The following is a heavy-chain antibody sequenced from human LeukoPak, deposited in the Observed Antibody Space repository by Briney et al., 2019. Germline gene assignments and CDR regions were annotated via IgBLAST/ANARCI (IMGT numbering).Heavy chain of an antibody. J-gene: IGHJ4*02. CDR2: INPSGGST. CDR1: GYTFTSYY. CDR3: ARETKYASRLAYCGGDCYSTLDY. Sequence: ASVKVSCKASGYTFTSYYMHWVRQAPGQGLEWMGIINPSGGSTSYAQKFQGRVTMTRDMSTSTVYMELSSLRSEDTAVYYCARETKYASRLAYCGGDCYSTLDYWGQGTLVTVSS. V-gene: IGHV1-46*01. D-gene: IGHD2-21*02.